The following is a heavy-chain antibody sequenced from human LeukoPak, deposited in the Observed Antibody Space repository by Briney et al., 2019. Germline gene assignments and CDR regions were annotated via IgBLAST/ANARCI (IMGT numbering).Heavy chain of an antibody. CDR1: GFTFSTYW. J-gene: IGHJ4*02. CDR3: ARDRNTDFWSGYYTNYFDY. V-gene: IGHV3-7*01. D-gene: IGHD3-3*01. Sequence: GGSLRLSCAVSGFTFSTYWMTWVRQAPGKGLEWVANIKQDGSEKYYVDSVEGRFTISRDNAKNSLYLQMNSLRAEDTVVYYCARDRNTDFWSGYYTNYFDYWGQGTLVTVSS. CDR2: IKQDGSEK.